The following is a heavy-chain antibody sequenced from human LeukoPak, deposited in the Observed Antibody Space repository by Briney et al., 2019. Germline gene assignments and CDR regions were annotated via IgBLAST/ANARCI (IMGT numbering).Heavy chain of an antibody. CDR3: ARDVPGIVVVTAIGAFDI. J-gene: IGHJ3*02. CDR2: INHSGST. V-gene: IGHV4-34*01. CDR1: GGSFSGYY. Sequence: SETLSLTCAVYGGSFSGYYWSWIRQPPGKGLEWIGEINHSGSTNYNPSLKSRVTISVDTSKNQFSLKLSSVTAADTAVYYCARDVPGIVVVTAIGAFDIWGQGTMVTVSS. D-gene: IGHD2-21*02.